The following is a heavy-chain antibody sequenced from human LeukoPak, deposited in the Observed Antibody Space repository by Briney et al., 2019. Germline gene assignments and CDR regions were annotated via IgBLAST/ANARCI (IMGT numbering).Heavy chain of an antibody. Sequence: SETLSLTCAVSGVSFNNYYWSWVRQTPGKGLEWIGEINHSGYTNDSPSLKSRVTLSIDTSGKQFSLNLRSVTVADTGIYYCTRMTTGHDYWGQGTLVTVSS. CDR2: INHSGYT. V-gene: IGHV4-34*01. CDR1: GVSFNNYY. J-gene: IGHJ4*02. CDR3: TRMTTGHDY. D-gene: IGHD4-17*01.